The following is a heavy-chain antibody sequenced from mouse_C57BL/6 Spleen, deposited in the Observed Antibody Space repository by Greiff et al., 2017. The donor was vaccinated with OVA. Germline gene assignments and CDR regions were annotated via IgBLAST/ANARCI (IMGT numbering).Heavy chain of an antibody. CDR3: ARSGTYYDYDGFAY. Sequence: QVQLKQPGAELVKPGASVKLSCKASGYTFTSYWMHWVKQRPGRGLEWIGRIDPNSGGTKYNEKFKSKATLTVDKPSSTAYMQLSSLTSEDSAVYYCARSGTYYDYDGFAYWGQGTLVTVSA. CDR1: GYTFTSYW. J-gene: IGHJ3*01. D-gene: IGHD2-4*01. CDR2: IDPNSGGT. V-gene: IGHV1-72*01.